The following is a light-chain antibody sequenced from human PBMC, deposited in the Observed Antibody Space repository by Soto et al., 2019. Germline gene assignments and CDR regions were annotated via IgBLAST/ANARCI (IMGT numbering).Light chain of an antibody. V-gene: IGKV3-11*01. Sequence: EVVLTQSPVTLSLSPGERATLSCRASQSFRGLLAWYQQKPGQAPRLLIYDAYNRATGIPPRFSGSGSGTDFTLTISSLEPEDSAVYYCQQRHMWPITFGQGTRWISN. CDR3: QQRHMWPIT. J-gene: IGKJ1*01. CDR2: DAY. CDR1: QSFRGL.